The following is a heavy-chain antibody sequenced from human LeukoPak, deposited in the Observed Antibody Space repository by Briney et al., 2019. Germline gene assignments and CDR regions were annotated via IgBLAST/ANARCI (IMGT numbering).Heavy chain of an antibody. D-gene: IGHD1-1*01. CDR3: ARGDDFSGDH. Sequence: GGSLRLSCAVSGFTFSNFWMSWVRQAPGRGLEWVANIHPEGNEKYHVESVKGRFTISRDNTKNLLFLQMNGLRVEDTAVYYCARGDDFSGDHWGQGTLVTVSS. V-gene: IGHV3-7*04. J-gene: IGHJ4*02. CDR2: IHPEGNEK. CDR1: GFTFSNFW.